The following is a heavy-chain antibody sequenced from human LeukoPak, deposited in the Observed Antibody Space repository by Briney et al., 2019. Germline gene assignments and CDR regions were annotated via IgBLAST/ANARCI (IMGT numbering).Heavy chain of an antibody. D-gene: IGHD3-10*01. V-gene: IGHV3-30*03. Sequence: PGGSLRLSCAASGFTFRNYVIHWVRPAPGKGLEWVADTSSELKVMIYADSVKGRFTISRDNSRSTLYLQMNSLRPEDTAIYYCAREGYYGSGSPPSLYFDYWGQGTLVTVSS. CDR2: TSSELKVM. CDR3: AREGYYGSGSPPSLYFDY. J-gene: IGHJ4*02. CDR1: GFTFRNYV.